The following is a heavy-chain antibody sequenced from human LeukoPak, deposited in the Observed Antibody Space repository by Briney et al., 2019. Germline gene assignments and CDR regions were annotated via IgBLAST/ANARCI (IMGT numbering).Heavy chain of an antibody. J-gene: IGHJ4*02. Sequence: GGSLRLSRAASGFTFSSHLMHWVRQAQGTGLVWVSSVKSDGTATNYADSVKGRFTISRDNAKNTLYLQMNSLRVEDTAVYYCVRKFATGDWGQGTPVTVSS. D-gene: IGHD1-14*01. V-gene: IGHV3-74*01. CDR1: GFTFSSHL. CDR2: VKSDGTAT. CDR3: VRKFATGD.